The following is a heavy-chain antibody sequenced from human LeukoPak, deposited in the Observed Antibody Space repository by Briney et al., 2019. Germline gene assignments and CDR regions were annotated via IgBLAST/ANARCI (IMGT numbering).Heavy chain of an antibody. Sequence: GGSLRLSCAASGFTFSSYAMSWVRQAPGKGLEWVSAISGSGGSTYYADSVKGRFTISRDSSKNTLYLQMNSLRAEDTAVYYCARKTRTELVYYGMDVWGQGTTVTVSS. J-gene: IGHJ6*02. CDR1: GFTFSSYA. CDR2: ISGSGGST. V-gene: IGHV3-23*01. D-gene: IGHD1-7*01. CDR3: ARKTRTELVYYGMDV.